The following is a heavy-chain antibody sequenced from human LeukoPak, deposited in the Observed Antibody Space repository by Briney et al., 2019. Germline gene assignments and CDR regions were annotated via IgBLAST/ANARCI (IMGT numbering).Heavy chain of an antibody. V-gene: IGHV3-48*03. D-gene: IGHD3-10*02. CDR1: GFTFSSYE. J-gene: IGHJ6*03. CDR3: AELGITMXGGV. Sequence: PGGSLRLSCAASGFTFSSYEMNWVRQAPGKGLEWVSYISSSGSTIYYADSVKGRLTISRDNAKNSLYLQMNSLRAEDTAVYYCAELGITMXGGVWGKXXTVTISS. CDR2: ISSSGSTI.